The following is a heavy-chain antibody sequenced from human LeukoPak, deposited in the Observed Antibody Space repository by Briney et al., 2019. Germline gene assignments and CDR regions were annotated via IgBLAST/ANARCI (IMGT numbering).Heavy chain of an antibody. CDR1: GGTFSSYA. CDR2: IIPIFGTA. CDR3: ARCPYDSSGYRMFDP. D-gene: IGHD3-22*01. J-gene: IGHJ5*02. Sequence: GSSVKVSCKASGGTFSSYAISWVRQAPGQGLEWRGGIIPIFGTANYSQKFQGRVTITTDESTSTAYMELSSLRSEDTAVYYCARCPYDSSGYRMFDPWGQGTLVTVSS. V-gene: IGHV1-69*05.